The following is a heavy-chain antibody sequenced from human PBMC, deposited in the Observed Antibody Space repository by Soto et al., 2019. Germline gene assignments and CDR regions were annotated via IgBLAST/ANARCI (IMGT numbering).Heavy chain of an antibody. CDR2: IIPILGIA. D-gene: IGHD1-26*01. J-gene: IGHJ5*02. CDR3: AHGRWEESRDDLRGWFDP. Sequence: QVQLVQSGAEVKKPGSSVKVSCKASGGTFSSYTIGWVRHAPGQGLEWMGRIIPILGIANYAQRFQGRVTITADKSTSTAYMKLSSLRSEDTAVYYCAHGRWEESRDDLRGWFDPWGQGTLVTVSS. CDR1: GGTFSSYT. V-gene: IGHV1-69*02.